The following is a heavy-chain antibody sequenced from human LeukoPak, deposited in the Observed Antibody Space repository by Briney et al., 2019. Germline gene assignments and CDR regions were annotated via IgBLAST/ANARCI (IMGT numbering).Heavy chain of an antibody. CDR3: ARHNSGPARLDY. J-gene: IGHJ4*02. V-gene: IGHV4-39*01. D-gene: IGHD5-12*01. CDR2: IYYSGST. Sequence: SETLSLTCAVSGGSMSTSTYYWGWIRQPPGKGLEWIGNIYYSGSTDSVTTYYNPSLKSRVTISVDTSKNQFSLKLSSVTAADTAVYYCARHNSGPARLDYWGQGTLVTVSS. CDR1: GGSMSTSTYY.